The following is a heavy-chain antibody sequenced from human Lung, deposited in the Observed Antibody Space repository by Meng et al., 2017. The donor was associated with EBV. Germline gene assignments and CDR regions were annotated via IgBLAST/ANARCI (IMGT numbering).Heavy chain of an antibody. Sequence: QGQRVQSGAGGKKPGASVKSSCKASGYTFTGYYMHWVRQAPGQGLEWMGWISVKNGEAKYPQNFQGRVTMTTDTTTSTAYMELRSLTSDDTAVYYCASRTPGRSYCDYWGQGTLVTVSS. CDR2: ISVKNGEA. J-gene: IGHJ4*02. D-gene: IGHD2-15*01. CDR3: ASRTPGRSYCDY. CDR1: GYTFTGYY. V-gene: IGHV1-18*04.